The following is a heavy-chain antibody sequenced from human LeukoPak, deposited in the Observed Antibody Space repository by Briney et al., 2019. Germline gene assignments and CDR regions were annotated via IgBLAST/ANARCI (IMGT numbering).Heavy chain of an antibody. Sequence: GGSLRLSCAASGLTVSSNYMSWVRQAPGKGLEWVSVIYSGGSTYYADSVKGRFTISRDNSKNTLYLQMNSLRAEDTAVYYCARDGYYDILTGYYHDYWGQGTLVTVSS. D-gene: IGHD3-9*01. CDR1: GLTVSSNY. V-gene: IGHV3-66*01. CDR2: IYSGGST. J-gene: IGHJ4*02. CDR3: ARDGYYDILTGYYHDY.